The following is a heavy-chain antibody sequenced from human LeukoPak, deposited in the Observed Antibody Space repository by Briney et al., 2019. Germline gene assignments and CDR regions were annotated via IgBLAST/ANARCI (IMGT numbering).Heavy chain of an antibody. CDR3: ARDTGGSCYSDY. V-gene: IGHV3-7*01. Sequence: GGSQRLSCAASGLTLSSYWMSWVRQAPGKGLEWVANIKQDGSEKYYVDSVKGRFTISRDNAKNSLYLQMNSLRAEDTAVYYCARDTGGSCYSDYWGQGTLVTVSS. CDR1: GLTLSSYW. D-gene: IGHD2-15*01. CDR2: IKQDGSEK. J-gene: IGHJ4*02.